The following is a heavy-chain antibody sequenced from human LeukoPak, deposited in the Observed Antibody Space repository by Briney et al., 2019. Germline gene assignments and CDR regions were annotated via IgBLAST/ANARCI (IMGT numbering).Heavy chain of an antibody. CDR2: IYYSGST. J-gene: IGHJ4*02. CDR1: GGSISSSSYY. Sequence: SETLSLTCTVSGGSISSSSYYWGWIRQPPGKGLEWIGSIYYSGSTYYNPSLKSRVTISVDTSKNQFSLKLSSVTAADTAVYYCARAATVTIDYWGQGTLVTVSS. D-gene: IGHD4-17*01. CDR3: ARAATVTIDY. V-gene: IGHV4-39*07.